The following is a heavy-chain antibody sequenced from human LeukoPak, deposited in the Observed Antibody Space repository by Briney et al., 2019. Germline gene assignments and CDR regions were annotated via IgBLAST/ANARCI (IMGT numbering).Heavy chain of an antibody. CDR2: IYTSGST. Sequence: PSETLSLACTVSGGSISSGSYYWSWIRQPAGKGLEWIGRIYTSGSTNYNPSLKSRVTISVDTSKNQFSLKLSSVTAADTAVYYCARDCSSTSCYDWFDPWGQGTLVTVSS. J-gene: IGHJ5*02. CDR3: ARDCSSTSCYDWFDP. CDR1: GGSISSGSYY. D-gene: IGHD2-2*01. V-gene: IGHV4-61*02.